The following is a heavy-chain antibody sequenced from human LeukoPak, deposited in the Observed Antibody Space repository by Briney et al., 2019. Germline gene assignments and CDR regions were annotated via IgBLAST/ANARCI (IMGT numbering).Heavy chain of an antibody. J-gene: IGHJ6*03. V-gene: IGHV1-69*05. Sequence: SVKVSCKASGGTFSSYAISWVRQAPGQGLEWMGRIIPIFGTADYAQKFQGRVTITTDESTSTAYMELSSLRSEDTAVYYCARGYSYGYYYYYMDVWGKGTTVTVSS. D-gene: IGHD5-18*01. CDR3: ARGYSYGYYYYYMDV. CDR2: IIPIFGTA. CDR1: GGTFSSYA.